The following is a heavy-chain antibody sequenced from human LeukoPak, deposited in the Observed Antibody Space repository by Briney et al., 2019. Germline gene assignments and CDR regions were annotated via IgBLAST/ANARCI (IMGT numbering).Heavy chain of an antibody. CDR1: GFTFSSYG. D-gene: IGHD3-10*01. CDR2: ISYDGSNK. CDR3: AKAGYYGSGDYFDY. V-gene: IGHV3-30*18. J-gene: IGHJ4*02. Sequence: GGSLRLSCAASGFTFSSYGMHWVRQAPGKGLEWVAVISYDGSNKYYADSVKGRFTISRDNSKNTLYLQMNSLRAEDTAVYYCAKAGYYGSGDYFDYWGQGTLVTVSS.